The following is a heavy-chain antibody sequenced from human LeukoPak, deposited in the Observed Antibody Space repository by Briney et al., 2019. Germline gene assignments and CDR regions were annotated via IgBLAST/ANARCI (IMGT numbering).Heavy chain of an antibody. D-gene: IGHD1-14*01. V-gene: IGHV4-39*07. CDR2: IYHSGST. Sequence: PSETLSLTCTVSGGSISSTSYYWGWIRQPPGKGLEWIGEIYHSGSTNYNPSLKSRVTISVDKSKNQFSLKLSSVTAADTAVYYCAREDSTAFFDIWGQGTMVTVSS. J-gene: IGHJ3*02. CDR1: GGSISSTSYY. CDR3: AREDSTAFFDI.